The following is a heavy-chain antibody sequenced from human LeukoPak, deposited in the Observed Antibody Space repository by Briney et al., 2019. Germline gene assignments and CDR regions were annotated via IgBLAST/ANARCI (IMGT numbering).Heavy chain of an antibody. D-gene: IGHD6-19*01. CDR3: ASTSVTGTGEFDY. J-gene: IGHJ4*02. CDR1: GGTFSSYA. Sequence: SVKVSCKASGGTFSSYAISWVRQAPGQGLEWMGRIIPILGIANYAQKFQGRVTITADKSTSTAYMELSSLRSEDTAVYYCASTSVTGTGEFDYWGQGTLVTVSS. V-gene: IGHV1-69*04. CDR2: IIPILGIA.